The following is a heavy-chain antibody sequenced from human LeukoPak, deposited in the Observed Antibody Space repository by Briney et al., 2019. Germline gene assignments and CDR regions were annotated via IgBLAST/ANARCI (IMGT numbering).Heavy chain of an antibody. Sequence: ESGPTLVNPTQTLTLTCTFSGFSLSTSGMCVSWIRQPPGKALEWLARIDWDDDKYYSTSLKTRLTISKDTSKNQVVLTMTNMDPVDTATYYCARTTYYYDSSGYPLDYYYYMDVWGKGTTVTVSS. CDR3: ARTTYYYDSSGYPLDYYYYMDV. D-gene: IGHD3-22*01. CDR1: GFSLSTSGMC. V-gene: IGHV2-70*11. CDR2: IDWDDDK. J-gene: IGHJ6*03.